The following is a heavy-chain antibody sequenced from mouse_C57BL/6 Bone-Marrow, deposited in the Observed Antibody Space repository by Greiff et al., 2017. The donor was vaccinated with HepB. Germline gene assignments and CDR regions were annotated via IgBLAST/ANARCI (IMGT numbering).Heavy chain of an antibody. J-gene: IGHJ3*01. V-gene: IGHV1-26*01. CDR3: ARGRGSTLFAY. CDR2: INPNNGGT. CDR1: GYTFTDYY. Sequence: EVQLQQSGPELVKPGASVKISCKASGYTFTDYYMNWVKQSHGKSLEWIGDINPNNGGTSYNQKFKGKATLTVDKSSSTAYMELRSLTSEDSAVYYCARGRGSTLFAYWGQGTLVTVSA. D-gene: IGHD1-1*01.